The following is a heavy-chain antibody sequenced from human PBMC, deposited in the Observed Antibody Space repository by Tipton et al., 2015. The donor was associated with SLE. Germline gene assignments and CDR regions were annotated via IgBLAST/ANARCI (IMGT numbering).Heavy chain of an antibody. D-gene: IGHD1-14*01. CDR1: GGSISSGSYS. CDR2: IFYSGST. V-gene: IGHV4-39*01. CDR3: ARQGTGFGSGRDDY. J-gene: IGHJ4*02. Sequence: TLSLTCTVSGGSISSGSYSWGWIRQPPGKGLEWIGSIFYSGSTSYNPSLKSRVTISVDTSKNHFSLKLSTVTAADTAVYYCARQGTGFGSGRDDYWGQGILVTVSS.